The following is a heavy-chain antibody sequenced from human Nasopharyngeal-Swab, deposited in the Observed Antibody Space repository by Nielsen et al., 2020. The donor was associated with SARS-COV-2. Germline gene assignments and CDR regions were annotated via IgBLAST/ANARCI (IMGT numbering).Heavy chain of an antibody. V-gene: IGHV3-30-3*01. CDR3: ARVLGDYGDS. D-gene: IGHD1-26*01. CDR1: GFTFSSYA. J-gene: IGHJ4*02. CDR2: ISYDGSNK. Sequence: GEFLKISCAASGFTFSSYAMHWVRQAPGKGLEWVAVISYDGSNKYYADSVKGRFTISRDNSKNTLYLQMNSLRAEDTAVYYCARVLGDYGDSWGQGTLVTVSS.